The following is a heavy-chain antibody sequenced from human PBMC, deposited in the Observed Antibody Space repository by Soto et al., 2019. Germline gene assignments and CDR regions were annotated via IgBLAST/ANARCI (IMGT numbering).Heavy chain of an antibody. J-gene: IGHJ6*02. D-gene: IGHD6-13*01. V-gene: IGHV3-48*01. CDR2: ISSSSSTI. CDR1: GFTFSSYS. CDR3: ARAGIAAAGTSYYYGMDV. Sequence: EVQLVESGGGLVQPGGSLRLSCAASGFTFSSYSMNWVRQAPGKGLEWVSYISSSSSTIYYADSVKGRFTISRDNXKXSXXRQMNSLRAEDTAVYYCARAGIAAAGTSYYYGMDVWGQGTTVTVSS.